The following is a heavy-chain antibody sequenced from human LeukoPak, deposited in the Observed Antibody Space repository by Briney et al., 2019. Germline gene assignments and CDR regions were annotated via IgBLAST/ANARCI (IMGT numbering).Heavy chain of an antibody. Sequence: PSETLSLTCTVSGGSVSSSSYYWGWIRQPPGKGLEWIGNIYYSGSASYNPSLESRVTISVDTSKNQFSLRLSSVTAADTAVYYCAISRRNYGVDYYGMDVWGQGTTVTVSS. CDR2: IYYSGSA. CDR3: AISRRNYGVDYYGMDV. D-gene: IGHD1-7*01. V-gene: IGHV4-39*01. CDR1: GGSVSSSSYY. J-gene: IGHJ6*02.